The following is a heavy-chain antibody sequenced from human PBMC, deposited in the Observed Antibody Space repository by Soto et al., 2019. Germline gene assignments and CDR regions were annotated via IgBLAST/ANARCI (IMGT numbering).Heavy chain of an antibody. V-gene: IGHV1-24*01. CDR1: GYTLTELS. CDR2: FDPEDGET. J-gene: IGHJ6*02. D-gene: IGHD2-2*01. CDR3: ATSSSVVPAAIAYYYYYGMDV. Sequence: ASVKVSCKVSGYTLTELSMHWVRQAPGKGLERMGGFDPEDGETIYAQKFQGRVTMTEDTSTDTAYMELSSLRSEDTAVYYCATSSSVVPAAIAYYYYYGMDVWGQGTTVTVSS.